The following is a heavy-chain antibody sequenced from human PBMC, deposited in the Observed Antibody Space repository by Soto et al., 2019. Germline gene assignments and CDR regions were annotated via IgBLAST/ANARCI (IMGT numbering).Heavy chain of an antibody. CDR1: GYTFTSYG. V-gene: IGHV1-18*01. J-gene: IGHJ6*02. D-gene: IGHD3-9*01. CDR2: ISAYNGNT. Sequence: GASVKVSCKASGYTFTSYGISWVRQAPGQGLEWMGWISAYNGNTNYAQKLQGRVTMTTDTSTSTAYMELRSLRSDDTAVYYCARRPGGDILTGYYLGRDYYGMDVWGQGTTVTVSS. CDR3: ARRPGGDILTGYYLGRDYYGMDV.